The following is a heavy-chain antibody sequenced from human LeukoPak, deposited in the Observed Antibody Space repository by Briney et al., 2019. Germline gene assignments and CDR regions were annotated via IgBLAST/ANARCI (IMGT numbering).Heavy chain of an antibody. D-gene: IGHD2-2*02. V-gene: IGHV7-4-1*02. CDR1: GYTFTSYA. CDR2: INTKTGNP. Sequence: ASVKVSCKASGYTFTSYAMNWVRQAPGQGLEWMGRINTKTGNPTYAQGFTGRYVFSLDTSVSTAYLQISNLKAEDIAVYFCARDPCSSTSCYTALGDDYWGQGTLVTVSS. CDR3: ARDPCSSTSCYTALGDDY. J-gene: IGHJ4*02.